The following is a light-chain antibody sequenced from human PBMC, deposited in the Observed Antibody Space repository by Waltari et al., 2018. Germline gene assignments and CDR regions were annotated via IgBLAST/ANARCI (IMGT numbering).Light chain of an antibody. CDR3: QQYDSYSGT. CDR1: QSISSW. J-gene: IGKJ1*01. CDR2: KAS. Sequence: DIQMTQSPSTLSASVGDRVTITCRASQSISSWLAWYQQKPGKAPNLLIYKASRLESGVPSRFSGSGSGTEFTLTISSLQPDDFATYYGQQYDSYSGTFGQGTKVDIK. V-gene: IGKV1-5*03.